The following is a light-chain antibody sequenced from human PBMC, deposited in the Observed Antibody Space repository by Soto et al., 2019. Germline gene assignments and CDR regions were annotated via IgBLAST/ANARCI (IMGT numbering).Light chain of an antibody. Sequence: EIVLTQSPGTLSLSPGERATLSCRASQTVSSNYLAWYQQKPGQAPRLLIYGASSRATGIPDRFSGSGSGTDFTLTISGLEREDFAVYYCQQYGRSLSFGQGTKLEIE. J-gene: IGKJ2*03. CDR1: QTVSSNY. V-gene: IGKV3-20*01. CDR3: QQYGRSLS. CDR2: GAS.